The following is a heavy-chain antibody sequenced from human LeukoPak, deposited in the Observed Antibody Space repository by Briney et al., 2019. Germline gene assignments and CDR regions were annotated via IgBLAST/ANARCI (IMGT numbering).Heavy chain of an antibody. CDR2: ISCSGDNT. J-gene: IGHJ4*02. D-gene: IGHD3-10*01. CDR3: ARVTYGSGTYGAFDY. Sequence: GGSLRLSCAASGFTFSSHGMGWVRQAPGKGLEWVSTISCSGDNTYYADSVKGRFTIARDNSKNTLYLQMNSLRAEDTAVYYCARVTYGSGTYGAFDYWGQGTLVTVSS. CDR1: GFTFSSHG. V-gene: IGHV3-23*01.